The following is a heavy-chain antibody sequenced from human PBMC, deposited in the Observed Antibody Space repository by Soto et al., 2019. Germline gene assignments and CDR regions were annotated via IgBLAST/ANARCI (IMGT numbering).Heavy chain of an antibody. CDR2: VDPENGGT. Sequence: EVKLVQSGAEVKKPGATVNISCNVSGYTFMEYYMHWIKQAPGKGREWMGSVDPENGGTIYAEKFQGIVTLRADTPLDTAYLELRSMRHEDTAVYFFAFATAGNDCGFNFWGQGTLVTVSS. D-gene: IGHD2-21*02. J-gene: IGHJ3*01. V-gene: IGHV1-69-2*01. CDR3: AFATAGNDCGFNF. CDR1: GYTFMEYY.